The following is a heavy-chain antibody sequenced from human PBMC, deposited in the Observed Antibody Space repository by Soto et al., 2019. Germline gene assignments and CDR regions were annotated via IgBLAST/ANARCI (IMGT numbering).Heavy chain of an antibody. J-gene: IGHJ6*03. V-gene: IGHV3-23*01. CDR3: ARDLTSPSVTVRYSYYIDV. CDR1: GFTFNNYA. D-gene: IGHD4-17*01. CDR2: ISDSGGRT. Sequence: GGSLRLSCAASGFTFNNYAMTWVRQAPGKGLEWVSGISDSGGRTYYGDSVKGRFTISRDNSKNTLYLQMTSLRADDSAVYYCARDLTSPSVTVRYSYYIDVWGKGTTVTVSS.